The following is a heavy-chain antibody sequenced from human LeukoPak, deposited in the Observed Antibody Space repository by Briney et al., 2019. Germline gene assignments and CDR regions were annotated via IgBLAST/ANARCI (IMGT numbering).Heavy chain of an antibody. J-gene: IGHJ4*02. CDR1: GFTFGDYA. CDR3: AKDTGSGYDYFSYYFDF. D-gene: IGHD5-12*01. Sequence: HPGGSLRLSCTASGFTFGDYAMSWVRQAPGKGLEWVGFIRSKAYGGTTEYAASVKGRFTISRDDSKSIAYLQMNSLRAEDTAVYYCAKDTGSGYDYFSYYFDFWGQGTLVTVSS. V-gene: IGHV3-49*04. CDR2: IRSKAYGGTT.